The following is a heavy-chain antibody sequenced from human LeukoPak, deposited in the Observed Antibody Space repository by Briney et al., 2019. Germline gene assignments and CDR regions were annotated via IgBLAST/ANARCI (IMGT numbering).Heavy chain of an antibody. V-gene: IGHV4-30-2*01. J-gene: IGHJ4*02. Sequence: SQTLSLTCAVSGGSIGSGGYSWSWIRQPPGKGLEWIGYIYHSGSTYYNPSLKSRVSISVDRSKNQFSLKLSSVTAADTAVYYCARTSYDILTGYYAYFDYWGQGTLVTVSS. D-gene: IGHD3-9*01. CDR1: GGSIGSGGYS. CDR2: IYHSGST. CDR3: ARTSYDILTGYYAYFDY.